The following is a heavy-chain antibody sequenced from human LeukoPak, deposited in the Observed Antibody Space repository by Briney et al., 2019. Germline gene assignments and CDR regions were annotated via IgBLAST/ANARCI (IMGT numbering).Heavy chain of an antibody. Sequence: GGSLRLSSAASGLTFSNYAMSWVRQAPGKGLEWVSGISDSGGTTYYADSVKGRFIISRDNSKNTLYLQMNSLRAEDTAVYYCAKRGIMIRAVIIIGFHKEAYYFDCWGQGTLVTVSS. CDR1: GLTFSNYA. CDR3: AKRGIMIRAVIIIGFHKEAYYFDC. D-gene: IGHD3-10*01. CDR2: ISDSGGTT. J-gene: IGHJ4*02. V-gene: IGHV3-23*01.